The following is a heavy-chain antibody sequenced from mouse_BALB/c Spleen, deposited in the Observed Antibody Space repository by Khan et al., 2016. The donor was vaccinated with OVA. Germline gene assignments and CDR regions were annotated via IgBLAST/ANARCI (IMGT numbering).Heavy chain of an antibody. Sequence: QVQLKQSGAELVRPGASVKLSCKALGYTFTDYEMHWVKQTPVHGLEWIGAIHPGSGGTAYNQKFKGKATLTADKSSSPAYLELSSLTSEDSAAFSCTRWPFHYYGYGLAYWGQGTLVTVSA. V-gene: IGHV1-15*01. J-gene: IGHJ3*01. D-gene: IGHD1-2*01. CDR2: IHPGSGGT. CDR3: TRWPFHYYGYGLAY. CDR1: GYTFTDYE.